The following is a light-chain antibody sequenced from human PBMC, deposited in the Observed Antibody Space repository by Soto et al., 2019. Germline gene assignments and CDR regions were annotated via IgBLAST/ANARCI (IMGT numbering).Light chain of an antibody. CDR2: AAS. CDR1: QSISGY. CDR3: QQLKSYPLT. V-gene: IGKV1-39*01. Sequence: DIQMTQSPSSLSASVGDRVTITCRASQSISGYLNWYQQKPGKAPKLLIYAASSLQSGVPSRFSGSGSGTDFTLTISSLQPEDSATYYCQQLKSYPLTFGGGTKVDI. J-gene: IGKJ4*01.